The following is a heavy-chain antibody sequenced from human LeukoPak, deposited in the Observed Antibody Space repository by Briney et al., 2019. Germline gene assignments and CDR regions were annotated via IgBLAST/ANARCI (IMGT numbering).Heavy chain of an antibody. CDR3: AIGSGSYYTEVLFDY. J-gene: IGHJ4*02. D-gene: IGHD3-10*01. CDR2: INSDGSST. Sequence: GGSLRLSCAASGFTFSSYWMHWVRQAPGKGLVWVSRINSDGSSTSYADSVKGRFTISRDNAKNTLYLQMNSLRAEDTAVYYCAIGSGSYYTEVLFDYWGQGTLVTVSS. CDR1: GFTFSSYW. V-gene: IGHV3-74*01.